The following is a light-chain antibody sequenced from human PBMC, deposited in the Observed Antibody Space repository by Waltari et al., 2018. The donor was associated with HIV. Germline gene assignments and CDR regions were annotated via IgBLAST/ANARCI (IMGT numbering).Light chain of an antibody. V-gene: IGLV2-23*02. CDR1: SRAIGGYNY. Sequence: QSALTQPASVSGSPGQSITISCTGTSRAIGGYNYVSWYQQHPGKAPKLMIYDVSKRPSGVSNRFSGSKSGNTASLTISGLQAEDETDYYCCSYAGSRTWVFGGGTKLTVL. J-gene: IGLJ3*02. CDR3: CSYAGSRTWV. CDR2: DVS.